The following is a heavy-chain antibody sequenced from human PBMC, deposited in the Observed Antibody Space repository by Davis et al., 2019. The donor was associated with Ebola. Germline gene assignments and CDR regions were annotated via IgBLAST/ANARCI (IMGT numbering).Heavy chain of an antibody. V-gene: IGHV3-30*03. CDR3: ARAFTQWELLTYFDY. J-gene: IGHJ4*02. CDR1: GFTFSSYG. Sequence: GESLKISCAASGFTFSSYGMHWVRQAPGEGLEWVAAISYDGSNKYYADSVKGRFTISRDNSKNTLYLQMNSLRAEDTVVYYCARAFTQWELLTYFDYWGQGTLVTVSS. D-gene: IGHD1-26*01. CDR2: ISYDGSNK.